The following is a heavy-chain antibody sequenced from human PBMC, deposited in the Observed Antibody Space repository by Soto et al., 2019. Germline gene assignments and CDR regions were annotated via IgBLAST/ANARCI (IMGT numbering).Heavy chain of an antibody. J-gene: IGHJ5*02. CDR1: VFTFSNYV. CDR2: ISGSGGGT. Sequence: EVQLLESGGGLVEPGGSLRLSCAASVFTFSNYVMIWVRQIPGKGLEWVSIISGSGGGTYYADSVKGRFTISRDNSRNTLYLQMSSLRAEDTAVYYCAKHLAPHSVLAVAAQPFDAWGQGTLVTVSS. V-gene: IGHV3-23*01. CDR3: AKHLAPHSVLAVAAQPFDA. D-gene: IGHD6-6*01.